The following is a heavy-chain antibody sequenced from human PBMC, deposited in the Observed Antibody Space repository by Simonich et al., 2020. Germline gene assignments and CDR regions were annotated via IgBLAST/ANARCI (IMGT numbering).Heavy chain of an antibody. V-gene: IGHV1-2*02. CDR3: ARVRFEAFDI. Sequence: QVQLVQSGAEVKKPGASVKVSCKASGYTFTHYYMHWVRQAPGQGLEGMGWINPNSGGKNYAQKFQGRVTMTRDTSISTAYMGLSRLRADDTAVYYCARVRFEAFDIWGQGTMVTVSS. CDR1: GYTFTHYY. J-gene: IGHJ3*02. CDR2: INPNSGGK.